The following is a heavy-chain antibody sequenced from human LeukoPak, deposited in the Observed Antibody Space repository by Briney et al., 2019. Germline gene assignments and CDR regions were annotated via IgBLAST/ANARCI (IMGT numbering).Heavy chain of an antibody. Sequence: GGSLTLSCAASGFTFNTYGMTWVRQVLGKGLEWVSGIRARSDSTYYADSVKGRFTISRDNSKNTLYLQMNSLRAEDTAVCYCATDHDYGDYSDYWGQGTLVTVSS. CDR1: GFTFNTYG. V-gene: IGHV3-23*01. CDR2: IRARSDST. CDR3: ATDHDYGDYSDY. D-gene: IGHD4-17*01. J-gene: IGHJ4*02.